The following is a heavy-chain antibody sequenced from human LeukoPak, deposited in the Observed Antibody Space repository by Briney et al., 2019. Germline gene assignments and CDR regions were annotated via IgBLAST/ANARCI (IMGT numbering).Heavy chain of an antibody. CDR2: ISDPHSGSET. J-gene: IGHJ4*02. Sequence: PGGSLRLSCAASGFTFSSYTMNWVRQPLGQGLEWVSTISDPHSGSETHYADSVKGRFTISRDDSQNTLYLQMDSLRAEDTAVYYCATKKGPYYYGSGSYVPKDYWGQGTLVTVSS. V-gene: IGHV3-23*01. CDR1: GFTFSSYT. D-gene: IGHD3-10*01. CDR3: ATKKGPYYYGSGSYVPKDY.